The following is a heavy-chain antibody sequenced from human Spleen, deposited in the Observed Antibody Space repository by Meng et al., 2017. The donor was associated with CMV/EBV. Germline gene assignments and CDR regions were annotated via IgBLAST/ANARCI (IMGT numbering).Heavy chain of an antibody. D-gene: IGHD2-2*02. Sequence: GESLKISCSASGFTFSSYGMHWVRQAPGKGLEWVAFISYDESNKYYADSVKGRFTISRDNSKNTLSLQMSSLRAEDTAVYFCARGYYCRSTSCYSPYYFDYWGQGTLVTVSS. CDR1: GFTFSSYG. CDR3: ARGYYCRSTSCYSPYYFDY. V-gene: IGHV3-30*19. CDR2: ISYDESNK. J-gene: IGHJ4*02.